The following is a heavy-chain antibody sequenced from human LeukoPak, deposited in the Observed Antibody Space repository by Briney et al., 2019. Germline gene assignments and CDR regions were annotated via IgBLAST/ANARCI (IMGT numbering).Heavy chain of an antibody. V-gene: IGHV4-39*01. Sequence: SETLSLTCTVSGGSISSSSYYWGWIRQPPGKGLEWIGSIYYSGSTYYNPSLKSRVTISVDTSKNQFSLKLSSVTAADTAVYYCAWLNGDYWGQGTLVTVSS. D-gene: IGHD3-22*01. CDR2: IYYSGST. CDR1: GGSISSSSYY. CDR3: AWLNGDY. J-gene: IGHJ4*02.